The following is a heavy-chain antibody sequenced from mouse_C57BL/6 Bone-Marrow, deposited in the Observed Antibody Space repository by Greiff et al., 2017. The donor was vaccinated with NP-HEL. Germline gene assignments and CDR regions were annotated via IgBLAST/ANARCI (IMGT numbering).Heavy chain of an antibody. D-gene: IGHD1-1*01. CDR2: ISYDGSN. V-gene: IGHV3-6*01. Sequence: EVQLQESGPGLVKPSQSLSLTCSVTGYSITSGYYWNWIRQFPGNKLEWMGYISYDGSNNYNPSLKNRISITRDTSKNQFFLKLNSVTTEDTATYYCARGITTVVAKGDYYAMDYWGQGTSVTVSS. J-gene: IGHJ4*01. CDR1: GYSITSGYY. CDR3: ARGITTVVAKGDYYAMDY.